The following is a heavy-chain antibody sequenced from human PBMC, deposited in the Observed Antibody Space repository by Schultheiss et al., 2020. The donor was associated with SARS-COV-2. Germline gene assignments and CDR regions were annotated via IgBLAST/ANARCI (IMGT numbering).Heavy chain of an antibody. CDR1: GGSIRSYY. J-gene: IGHJ4*02. CDR3: AREPYSSSSPFFDY. Sequence: SETLSLSCTVSGGSIRSYYWSWIRQTPGKGLEWIGYIYYSGSTNYNPSLKSRVTISVDTSKNQFSLKLSSVTAADTAVYYCAREPYSSSSPFFDYWGQGTLVTVSS. V-gene: IGHV4-59*01. D-gene: IGHD6-6*01. CDR2: IYYSGST.